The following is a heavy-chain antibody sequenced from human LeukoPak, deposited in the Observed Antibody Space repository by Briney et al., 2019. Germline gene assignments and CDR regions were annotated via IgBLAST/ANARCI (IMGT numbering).Heavy chain of an antibody. Sequence: GGSLRLSCAASGFTFSTSGMHGVRQSPGKGLDWVAFIRNDGTKKNYADSVKGRFTISRDNSKNTLYLQMDSLSAEDTAVYYCVKVDAWGQGTLVTVSS. V-gene: IGHV3-30*02. D-gene: IGHD2-8*01. J-gene: IGHJ4*02. CDR3: VKVDA. CDR1: GFTFSTSG. CDR2: IRNDGTKK.